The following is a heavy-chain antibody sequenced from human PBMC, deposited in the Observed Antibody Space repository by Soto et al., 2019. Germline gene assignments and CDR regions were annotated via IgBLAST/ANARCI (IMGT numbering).Heavy chain of an antibody. CDR1: GGSFSGYY. V-gene: IGHV4-34*01. CDR3: ASGGIRSQHHYYYGMDV. CDR2: INHSGST. D-gene: IGHD3-3*01. Sequence: SETLSLTCAVYGGSFSGYYWSWIRQPPGKGLEWIGEINHSGSTNYNPSLKSRVTISVDTSKNQFSLKLSSVTAADTAVYYCASGGIRSQHHYYYGMDVWGQGTTVTVSS. J-gene: IGHJ6*02.